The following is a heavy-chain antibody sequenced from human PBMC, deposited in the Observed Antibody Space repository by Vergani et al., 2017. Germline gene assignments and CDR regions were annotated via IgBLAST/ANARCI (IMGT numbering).Heavy chain of an antibody. Sequence: EVQLVESGGGLVQPGRSLRLSCAASGFTFDDYAMHWVRQAPGKGLEWVSGISWNSGSIGYADSVKGRFTISRDNAKNSLYLQMNSLRAEDTAVYYCARDSDGTAYWGQGTLVTVSS. CDR3: ARDSDGTAY. V-gene: IGHV3-9*01. CDR1: GFTFDDYA. CDR2: ISWNSGSI. J-gene: IGHJ4*02.